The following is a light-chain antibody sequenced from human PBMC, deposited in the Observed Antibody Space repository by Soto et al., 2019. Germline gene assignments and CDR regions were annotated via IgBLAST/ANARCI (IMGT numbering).Light chain of an antibody. CDR2: GAS. Sequence: EIVMTQSLATLSVSPGERATLSCRASQSVSSNLAWYQQKPGQAPRLLIYGASTRATGIPARFSGSGSETEVTLTISSLQSEDFAVYYCQQYNNWPPIAFGQGTKVEIK. V-gene: IGKV3-15*01. CDR1: QSVSSN. CDR3: QQYNNWPPIA. J-gene: IGKJ1*01.